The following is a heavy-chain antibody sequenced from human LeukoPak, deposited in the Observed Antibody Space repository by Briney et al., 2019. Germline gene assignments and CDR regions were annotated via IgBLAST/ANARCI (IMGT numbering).Heavy chain of an antibody. CDR3: ARDPDLTTATPHFDY. D-gene: IGHD4-17*01. V-gene: IGHV3-33*01. CDR2: IWYDGSNK. J-gene: IGHJ4*02. Sequence: GGSLRLSCAASGFTFSSYGMHWVRHAPGKGLERVAVIWYDGSNKYYAHSVKGRFTISRDNSKNTLSLQMNTLRAEDTAVYYCARDPDLTTATPHFDYWGQGTLVTVSS. CDR1: GFTFSSYG.